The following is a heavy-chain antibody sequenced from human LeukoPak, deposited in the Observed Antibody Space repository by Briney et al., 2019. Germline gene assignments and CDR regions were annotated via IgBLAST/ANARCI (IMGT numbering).Heavy chain of an antibody. Sequence: PGGSLRLSCAASEFTFTSYEMNWVRQAPGKGLEWVSYISSSGSTIYYADSVKGRFTISRDNAKNSLYRQMNSLRAGDTAVYYCARDSFRGSYSDYWGQGTLVTVSS. J-gene: IGHJ4*02. CDR1: EFTFTSYE. CDR2: ISSSGSTI. CDR3: ARDSFRGSYSDY. V-gene: IGHV3-48*03. D-gene: IGHD1-26*01.